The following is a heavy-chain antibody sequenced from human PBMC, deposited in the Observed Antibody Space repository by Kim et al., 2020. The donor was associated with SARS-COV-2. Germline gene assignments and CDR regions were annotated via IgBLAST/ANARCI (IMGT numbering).Heavy chain of an antibody. CDR2: IYTSGST. D-gene: IGHD3-22*01. V-gene: IGHV4-61*02. CDR1: GGSISSGSYY. Sequence: SETLSLTCTVSGGSISSGSYYWSWIRQPAGKGLEWIGRIYTSGSTNYNPSLKSRVTISVDTSKNQFSLKLSSVTAADTAVYYCARAVAMIASPVSEDAFDIWGQGTMVTVSS. CDR3: ARAVAMIASPVSEDAFDI. J-gene: IGHJ3*02.